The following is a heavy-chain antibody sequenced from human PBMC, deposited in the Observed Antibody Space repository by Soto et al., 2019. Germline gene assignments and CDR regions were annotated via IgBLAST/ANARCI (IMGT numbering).Heavy chain of an antibody. CDR1: GASLSGFD. J-gene: IGHJ3*02. V-gene: IGHV4-34*01. CDR3: ARDPNANAVDI. Sequence: SETLSLTCAVYGASLSGFDWSWVRQPPGKGLEWIGEINQSGSTNYDPSLKSRVTISMDTSKNQFSLRLRSVTAADTAIYYCARDPNANAVDIWGRGTMVTGSS. CDR2: INQSGST.